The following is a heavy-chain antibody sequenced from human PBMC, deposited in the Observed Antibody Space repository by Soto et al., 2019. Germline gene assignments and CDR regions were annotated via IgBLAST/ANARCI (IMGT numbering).Heavy chain of an antibody. CDR2: IYRSGTT. CDR3: ERGGRQWLVTSDFNY. V-gene: IGHV4-4*02. D-gene: IGHD6-19*01. CDR1: GDSISSSNW. Sequence: SETLSLTCAVSGDSISSSNWWSRVRQPPGKGLEWIGEIYRSGTTNYNPSLKSRVTISVDKSKSQFSLKLSSVTSLRAEDTAVYYCERGGRQWLVTSDFNYWGQGALVTVS. J-gene: IGHJ4*02.